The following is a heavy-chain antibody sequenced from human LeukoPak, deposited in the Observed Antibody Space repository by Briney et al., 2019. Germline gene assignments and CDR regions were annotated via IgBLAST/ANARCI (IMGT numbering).Heavy chain of an antibody. CDR1: GYNITSYG. V-gene: IGHV1-18*01. D-gene: IGHD3-3*01. CDR2: ISGYK. J-gene: IGHJ4*02. Sequence: ASVKVSCKASGYNITSYGISWVRQAPGQGLEWMGWISGYKSHEVQGTVTMTRDPSTNTAFLELRSLRSDDTAVYYCARSPLEWLLFLGLWGQGTLVTVSS. CDR3: ARSPLEWLLFLGL.